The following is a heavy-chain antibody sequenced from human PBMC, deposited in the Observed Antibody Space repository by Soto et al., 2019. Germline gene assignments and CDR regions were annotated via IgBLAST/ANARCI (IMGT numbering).Heavy chain of an antibody. J-gene: IGHJ4*02. V-gene: IGHV3-23*01. CDR3: AKEGRSGWPRFQFDY. Sequence: EVQLLESGGGLVQPGGSLRLSCAASGFTFSSYAMSWVRQAQGKGLEWVTASSGSGGSTYYADSVKGRFTISRDNSKNTLYLQMNSLRAGDTAVYYCAKEGRSGWPRFQFDYWGQGTLVTVSS. D-gene: IGHD6-19*01. CDR1: GFTFSSYA. CDR2: SSGSGGST.